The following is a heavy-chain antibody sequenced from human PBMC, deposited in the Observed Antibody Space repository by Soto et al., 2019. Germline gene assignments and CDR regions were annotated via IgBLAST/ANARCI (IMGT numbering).Heavy chain of an antibody. D-gene: IGHD6-19*01. CDR1: GFTFSSYA. V-gene: IGHV3-23*01. CDR3: ARGGWSYFAY. J-gene: IGHJ4*02. Sequence: GGSLRLSCAASGFTFSSYAMSWVRQAPGKGLEWVSSISTSGGSTYYADSVKGRFTISRDNSMNALYLQMNSLRADDTAVYYCARGGWSYFAYWGQGTLVTVSS. CDR2: ISTSGGST.